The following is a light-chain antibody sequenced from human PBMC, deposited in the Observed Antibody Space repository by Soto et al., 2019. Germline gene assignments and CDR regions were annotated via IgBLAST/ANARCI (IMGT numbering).Light chain of an antibody. J-gene: IGKJ4*01. Sequence: DIQMTQSPSSLSASVGDRVTITCRASQAIGNDLGWYQQRPGKAPNRLIYAASRLQSGVSSRFIGSGSGTEFTLTISSLQPEDFATYYCLQHNSYPRAFGAGTRVEIK. CDR2: AAS. V-gene: IGKV1-17*01. CDR1: QAIGND. CDR3: LQHNSYPRA.